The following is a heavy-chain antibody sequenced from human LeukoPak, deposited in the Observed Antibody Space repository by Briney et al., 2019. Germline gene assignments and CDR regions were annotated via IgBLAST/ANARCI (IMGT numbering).Heavy chain of an antibody. V-gene: IGHV1-69*13. D-gene: IGHD3-9*01. J-gene: IGHJ4*02. Sequence: SVKVSCKASGGTFSSYAISWVRQAPGQGLEWMGGIIPIFGTANYAQKFQGRVTITADESTSTAYMELSSLRSEDTAVYYCAREYILTGYPYYFDYWGQGTLVTVSS. CDR2: IIPIFGTA. CDR3: AREYILTGYPYYFDY. CDR1: GGTFSSYA.